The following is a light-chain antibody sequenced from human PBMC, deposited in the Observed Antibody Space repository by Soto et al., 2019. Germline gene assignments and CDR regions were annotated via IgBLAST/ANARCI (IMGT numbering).Light chain of an antibody. Sequence: DIQMTQSPSTLSASVGDRVTITCRASQSISSWLAWYQQKPGKAPKVLIYKASTLESGVPSRFSGSGSGTEFTLTISSLQPDDFATYYCQQYNSYCQTFGQGTKVEIK. J-gene: IGKJ1*01. CDR2: KAS. CDR3: QQYNSYCQT. V-gene: IGKV1-5*03. CDR1: QSISSW.